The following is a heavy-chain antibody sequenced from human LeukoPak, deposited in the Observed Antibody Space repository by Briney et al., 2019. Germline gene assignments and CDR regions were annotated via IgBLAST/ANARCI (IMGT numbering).Heavy chain of an antibody. D-gene: IGHD6-13*01. J-gene: IGHJ5*02. Sequence: GAALQIFCKGAGYFFTSYWIGWVRQLPGKGLEWMGIIYPGDSDTRYSPSFQGQVTISADKSISTAYLQWSSLTASDTAMYYCARLLAAAGTRWFDPWGQGTLVTVSS. CDR1: GYFFTSYW. CDR3: ARLLAAAGTRWFDP. V-gene: IGHV5-51*01. CDR2: IYPGDSDT.